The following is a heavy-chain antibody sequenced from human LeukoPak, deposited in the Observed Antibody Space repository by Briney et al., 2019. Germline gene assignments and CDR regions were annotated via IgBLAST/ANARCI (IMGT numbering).Heavy chain of an antibody. CDR2: IIPILGIA. CDR3: ARGRDSGSYRDAFDI. D-gene: IGHD1-26*01. Sequence: ASVKVSCKASGGTFSSYAISWVRQAPGQGLEWMGWIIPILGIANYAQKFQGRVTITADKSTSTAYMELSSLRSEDTAVYYCARGRDSGSYRDAFDIWGQGTMVTVSS. J-gene: IGHJ3*02. CDR1: GGTFSSYA. V-gene: IGHV1-69*10.